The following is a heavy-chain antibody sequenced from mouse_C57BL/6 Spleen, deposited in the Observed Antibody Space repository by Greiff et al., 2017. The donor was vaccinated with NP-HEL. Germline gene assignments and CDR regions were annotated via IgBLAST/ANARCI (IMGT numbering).Heavy chain of an antibody. CDR2: IDPSDSET. D-gene: IGHD2-3*01. Sequence: VQLQQPGAELVRPGSSVKLSCKASGYTFTSYWMHWVKQRPIQGLEWIGNIDPSDSETHYNQKFKDKATLTVDKSSSTAYRQLSSLTSEDSAVYYCARSGGYYDYFDDWGQGTTLAVAS. CDR3: ARSGGYYDYFDD. V-gene: IGHV1-52*01. CDR1: GYTFTSYW. J-gene: IGHJ2*01.